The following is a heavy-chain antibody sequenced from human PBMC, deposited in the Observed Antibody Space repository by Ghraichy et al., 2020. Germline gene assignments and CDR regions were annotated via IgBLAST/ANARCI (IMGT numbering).Heavy chain of an antibody. Sequence: LSLTCAVSGGSISSGGYSWSWIRQPPGKGLEWIGYIYHSGSTYYNPSLKSRVTISVDRSKNQFSLKLSSVTAADTAVYYCARGSYYYGSGSWGRAFDIWGQGTMVTVSS. D-gene: IGHD3-10*01. CDR1: GGSISSGGYS. CDR3: ARGSYYYGSGSWGRAFDI. V-gene: IGHV4-30-2*01. CDR2: IYHSGST. J-gene: IGHJ3*02.